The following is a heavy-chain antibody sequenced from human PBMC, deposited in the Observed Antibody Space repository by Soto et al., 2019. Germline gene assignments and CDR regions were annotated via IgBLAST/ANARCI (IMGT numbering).Heavy chain of an antibody. CDR1: GDSINTNQ. V-gene: IGHV4-59*01. CDR2: ISKFGSA. D-gene: IGHD2-8*01. Sequence: KAWETLSLTCTVSGDSINTNQWGWIRQPPGKGLEWIGYISKFGSANHNPSLKSRVTMSIDMAKNQFSLKLNSVTAADTAVYFCARDCMGSLDYWGHGTLVTVSS. CDR3: ARDCMGSLDY. J-gene: IGHJ4*01.